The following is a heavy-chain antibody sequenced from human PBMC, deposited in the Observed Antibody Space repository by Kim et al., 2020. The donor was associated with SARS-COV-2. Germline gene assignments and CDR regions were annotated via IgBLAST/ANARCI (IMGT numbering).Heavy chain of an antibody. V-gene: IGHV1-24*01. D-gene: IGHD4-4*01. CDR1: GYTLTELS. CDR2: FDPEDGET. J-gene: IGHJ5*02. CDR3: ATANDYSNFRLADPTYNWFDP. Sequence: ASVKVSCKVSGYTLTELSMHWVRQAPGKGLEWMGGFDPEDGETIYAQKFQGRVTMTEDTSTDTAYMELSSLRSEDTAVYYCATANDYSNFRLADPTYNWFDPWGQGTLVTVSS.